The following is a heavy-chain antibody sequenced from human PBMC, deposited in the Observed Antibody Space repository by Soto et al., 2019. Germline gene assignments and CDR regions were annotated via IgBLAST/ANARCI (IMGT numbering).Heavy chain of an antibody. CDR3: ARGSTDSYPGSRIFDF. CDR1: GYPFTDLY. J-gene: IGHJ4*02. CDR2: IDPRSGAS. V-gene: IGHV1-2*02. D-gene: IGHD3-10*01. Sequence: ASVKVSCKPSGYPFTDLYIHWVRQAPGLGLEWMGWIDPRSGASRKTQRFQGRFTMTRDTSTNTVYMELSSLRVEDSALYYCARGSTDSYPGSRIFDFWGRGTLVTLSS.